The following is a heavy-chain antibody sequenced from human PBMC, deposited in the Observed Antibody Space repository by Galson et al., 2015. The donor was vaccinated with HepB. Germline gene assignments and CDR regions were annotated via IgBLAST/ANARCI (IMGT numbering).Heavy chain of an antibody. D-gene: IGHD3-16*01. J-gene: IGHJ6*02. V-gene: IGHV6-1*01. CDR2: TYDRSKWYN. CDR3: ALGVYHYYYGMDV. CDR1: GDSVSSNSAA. Sequence: CAISGDSVSSNSAAWNWIRQSPSRGLEWLGRTYDRSKWYNDYAVSVKSRITINPDTSKNQFSLQLSSGTPEDTAVYYCALGVYHYYYGMDVWGQGTTVTVSS.